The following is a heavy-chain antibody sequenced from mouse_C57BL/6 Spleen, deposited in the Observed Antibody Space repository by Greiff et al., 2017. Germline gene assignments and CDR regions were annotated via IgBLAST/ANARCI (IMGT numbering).Heavy chain of an antibody. CDR3: ARSSYYYGSSYYFDY. J-gene: IGHJ2*01. CDR1: GYTFTSYW. CDR2: IHPNSGST. D-gene: IGHD1-1*01. V-gene: IGHV1-64*01. Sequence: QVQLQQPGAELVKPGASVKLSCKASGYTFTSYWMHWVTQRPGQGLEWIGMIHPNSGSTNYNEKFKSKATLTVDKSSSTAYMQLSSLTSEDSAVYYCARSSYYYGSSYYFDYWGQGTTLTVSS.